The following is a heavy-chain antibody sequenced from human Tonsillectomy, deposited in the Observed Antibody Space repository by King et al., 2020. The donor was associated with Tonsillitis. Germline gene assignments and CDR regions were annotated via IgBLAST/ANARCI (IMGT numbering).Heavy chain of an antibody. V-gene: IGHV4-59*11. CDR1: GGSITSHY. J-gene: IGHJ4*02. Sequence: VQLQQSGPRLVKPSETLSLTCALSGGSITSHYWTWIRQPPGEGLEWIGYVHYTGSTFYNPSLKSRVTISLDTSKKHFSLSLRSVTAADTATYFCARTPGGYAFDSWGQGGLVTVSS. D-gene: IGHD5-12*01. CDR2: VHYTGST. CDR3: ARTPGGYAFDS.